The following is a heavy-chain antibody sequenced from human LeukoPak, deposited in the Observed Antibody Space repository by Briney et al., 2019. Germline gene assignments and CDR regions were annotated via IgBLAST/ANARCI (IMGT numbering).Heavy chain of an antibody. CDR3: ARQTRDGSGSRGYSFDF. Sequence: GESLKISCKGSGYSFNYCWIAWVREMPGRGLEWMGIIYPGNSDTRYSPSFQGQVTISADKSITTAYLQWSSLEASDTAMYYCARQTRDGSGSRGYSFDFWGQGTLVTVSS. D-gene: IGHD3-10*01. V-gene: IGHV5-51*01. CDR2: IYPGNSDT. CDR1: GYSFNYCW. J-gene: IGHJ4*02.